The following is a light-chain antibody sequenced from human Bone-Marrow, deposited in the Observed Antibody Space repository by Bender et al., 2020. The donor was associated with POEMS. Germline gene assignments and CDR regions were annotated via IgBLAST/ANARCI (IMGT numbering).Light chain of an antibody. CDR1: RSDVGGYNY. J-gene: IGLJ1*01. CDR3: SSYTAGSKV. V-gene: IGLV2-14*03. CDR2: DVT. Sequence: QSVLTQPASVSGSPGQSITISCTGTRSDVGGYNYVTWYQQHPDKAPRLIIYDVTNRPSGVSDRFSGSKSGNTASLTISGLQAEDEADYYCSSYTAGSKVFGTGTKVTVV.